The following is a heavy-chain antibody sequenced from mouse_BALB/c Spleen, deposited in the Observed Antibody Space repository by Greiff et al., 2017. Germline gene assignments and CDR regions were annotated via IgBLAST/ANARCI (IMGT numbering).Heavy chain of an antibody. CDR1: GYTFTSYW. J-gene: IGHJ1*01. D-gene: IGHD1-1*01. V-gene: IGHV1-87*01. Sequence: VQLQQSGAELARPGASVKLSCKASGYTFTSYWMQWVKQRPGQGLEWIGAIYPGDGDTRYTQKFKGKATLTADKSSSTAYMQLSSLASEDSAVYYCARDYGSSYWYFDVWGAGTTVTVSS. CDR2: IYPGDGDT. CDR3: ARDYGSSYWYFDV.